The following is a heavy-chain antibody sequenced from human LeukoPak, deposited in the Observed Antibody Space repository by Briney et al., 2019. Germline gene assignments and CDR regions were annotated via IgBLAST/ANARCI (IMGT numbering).Heavy chain of an antibody. CDR1: GFTFSNYG. CDR3: ARNSRPGSYMDY. CDR2: ISSSGDST. V-gene: IGHV3-23*01. Sequence: QAGGSLRLSCAASGFTFSNYGLSWVRQAPGKGLEWVSHISSSGDSTYYADSVKGRFTISRDNSKNTLYLQMNSLRAEDTAVYYCARNSRPGSYMDYWGQGTLVTVSS. J-gene: IGHJ4*02. D-gene: IGHD3-10*01.